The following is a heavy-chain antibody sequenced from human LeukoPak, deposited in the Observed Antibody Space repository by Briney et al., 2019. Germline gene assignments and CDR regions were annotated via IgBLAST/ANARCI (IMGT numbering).Heavy chain of an antibody. D-gene: IGHD6-19*01. CDR1: GFTFSRND. V-gene: IGHV3-23*01. J-gene: IGHJ4*02. CDR2: SSGRDGST. CDR3: AKRSSGTFFDF. Sequence: GGSLRLSCEASGFTFSRNDISWVRQAAGKGLEWVSGSSGRDGSTSYIDSVRGRFTISRDDSRNTLYLQMNSLRADDTAVYYCAKRSSGTFFDFWGQGTLVTVSS.